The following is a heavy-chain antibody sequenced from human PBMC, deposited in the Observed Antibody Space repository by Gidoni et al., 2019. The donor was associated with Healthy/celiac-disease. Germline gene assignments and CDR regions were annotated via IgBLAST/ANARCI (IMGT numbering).Heavy chain of an antibody. D-gene: IGHD4-17*01. V-gene: IGHV3-11*06. CDR2: ISSSSSYT. CDR3: ARWAVTPAGYFDL. Sequence: QVQLVESGGGLVKPGGSLRLSCAASGFPFRDYDMRWIRQAPGKGLGWVSYISSSSSYTNYADSVKGRFTISRDNAKNSLYLQMNSLRAEDTAVYYCARWAVTPAGYFDLWGRGTLVTVSS. CDR1: GFPFRDYD. J-gene: IGHJ2*01.